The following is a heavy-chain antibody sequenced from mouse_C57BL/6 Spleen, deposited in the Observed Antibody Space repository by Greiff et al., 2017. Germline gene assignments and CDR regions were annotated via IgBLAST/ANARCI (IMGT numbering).Heavy chain of an antibody. J-gene: IGHJ1*03. CDR3: ARSGNYLDYWV. V-gene: IGHV14-2*01. CDR2: IDPEGGGT. Sequence: VQLQQPGAELVKPGASVKLSCKASGFNINGYWMHWVKQRTGQGLEWIGRIDPEGGGTKYDQKFKGKATLTLDTPSNTAYLPLSSLTSEYTAVYYCARSGNYLDYWVWGTGATVT. CDR1: GFNINGYW. D-gene: IGHD2-1*01.